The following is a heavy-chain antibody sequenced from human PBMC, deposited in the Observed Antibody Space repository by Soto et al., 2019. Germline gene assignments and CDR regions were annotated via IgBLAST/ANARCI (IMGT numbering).Heavy chain of an antibody. CDR1: GFTVSSNY. CDR3: ARGHADQLLSDYYYYYMDV. Sequence: GGSLRLSCAASGFTVSSNYMSWVRQAPGKGLEWVSVIYSGGSTYYADSVKGRFTISRDNSKNTLYLQMNSLRAEDTAVYYCARGHADQLLSDYYYYYMDVWGKGTTVTVSS. CDR2: IYSGGST. J-gene: IGHJ6*03. V-gene: IGHV3-66*01. D-gene: IGHD2-2*01.